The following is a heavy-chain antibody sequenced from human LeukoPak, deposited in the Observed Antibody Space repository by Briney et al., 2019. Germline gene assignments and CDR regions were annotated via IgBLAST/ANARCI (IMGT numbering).Heavy chain of an antibody. CDR3: ARDIGPYWYFDL. D-gene: IGHD1-26*01. CDR2: IYNSGST. Sequence: PSETLSLTCAVSDGSITSYYWNWIRQPPGKGLEWIGNIYNSGSTDYNPSLKSRVTISVNLSKNQISLKLTSVTAADTALYYCARDIGPYWYFDLWGRGTLVTVSS. J-gene: IGHJ2*01. CDR1: DGSITSYY. V-gene: IGHV4-59*01.